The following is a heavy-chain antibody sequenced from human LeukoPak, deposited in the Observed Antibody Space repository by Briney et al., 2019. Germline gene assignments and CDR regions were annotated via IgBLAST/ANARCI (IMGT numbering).Heavy chain of an antibody. CDR1: GGSISSSSYY. J-gene: IGHJ1*01. CDR3: AREGYYYDSSGYPAEYFQH. D-gene: IGHD3-22*01. CDR2: IYYSGST. V-gene: IGHV4-39*07. Sequence: SETLSLTCTVSGGSISSSSYYWGWIRQPPGKGLEWIGSIYYSGSTYYNPSLKSRVTISVDTSKNQFSLKLSSVTAADTAVYYCAREGYYYDSSGYPAEYFQHWGQGTLVTVSS.